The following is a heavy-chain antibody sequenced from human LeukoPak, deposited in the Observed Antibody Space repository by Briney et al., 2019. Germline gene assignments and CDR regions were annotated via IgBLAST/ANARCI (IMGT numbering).Heavy chain of an antibody. CDR3: AELGITMIGGV. CDR2: ISSSGSTI. CDR1: GFTFSSYE. D-gene: IGHD3-10*02. V-gene: IGHV3-48*03. Sequence: GGSLRLSCAASGFTFSSYEMNWVRQAPGKGLKWVSYISSSGSTIYYADSVKGRFTISRDNAKGSLYLQMNSLRAEDTAVYYCAELGITMIGGVWGKGTTVTISS. J-gene: IGHJ6*04.